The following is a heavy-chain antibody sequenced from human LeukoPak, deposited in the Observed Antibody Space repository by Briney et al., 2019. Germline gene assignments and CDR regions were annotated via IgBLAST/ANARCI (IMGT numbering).Heavy chain of an antibody. CDR2: ISYDGSKK. Sequence: PGGSLRLSCAASGFTFSSYAMHWVRQAPGKGLEWVAGISYDGSKKYDADSVKGRFTISRDNSKNTLYLQMNSLRAEDTAVYYCVREGTSWGQGTLVTVSS. J-gene: IGHJ4*02. V-gene: IGHV3-30-3*01. D-gene: IGHD1-7*01. CDR3: VREGTS. CDR1: GFTFSSYA.